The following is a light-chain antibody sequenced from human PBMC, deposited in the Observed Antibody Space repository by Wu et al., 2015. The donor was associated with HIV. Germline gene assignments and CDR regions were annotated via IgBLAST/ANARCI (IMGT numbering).Light chain of an antibody. CDR3: QQYGSSRT. CDR2: GAS. CDR1: QSISSGY. Sequence: EIVLTQSPGTLSLSPGERATLSCRVSQSISSGYLAWYQQKPGQAPRLLIYGASSRATGIPDRFSGSGSGTDFTLTISRLEPEDFAVYYCQQYGSSRTFGQGTKVEIK. V-gene: IGKV3-20*01. J-gene: IGKJ1*01.